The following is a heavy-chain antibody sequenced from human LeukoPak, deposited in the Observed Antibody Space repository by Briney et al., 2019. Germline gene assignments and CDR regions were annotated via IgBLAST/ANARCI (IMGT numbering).Heavy chain of an antibody. V-gene: IGHV3-43*01. D-gene: IGHD3-16*01. Sequence: PGGSLRLSCAASGFTFAHYTMHWVRQPPGKGLEWVSLISWNGFSTSSADSVKGRFTISRDNTKNSLYLRMNSLRTEDTALYYCARDTPGLGVDYWGQGTLVTVSS. CDR1: GFTFAHYT. CDR2: ISWNGFST. CDR3: ARDTPGLGVDY. J-gene: IGHJ4*02.